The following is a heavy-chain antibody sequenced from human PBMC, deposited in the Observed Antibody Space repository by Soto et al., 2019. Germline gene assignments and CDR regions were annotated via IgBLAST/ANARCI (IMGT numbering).Heavy chain of an antibody. CDR2: ISGSGFKK. J-gene: IGHJ5*02. CDR3: AKNQGVELVPLDTVDWFDP. D-gene: IGHD1-26*01. Sequence: HPGGSLRLSCAASGFTFSSYAMSWVRQAPGKGLEWVSSISGSGFKKYYADSVKGRFTISRDNSKSTVYLELNNLSAEDTAVYHCAKNQGVELVPLDTVDWFDPWGQGSVVTVSS. V-gene: IGHV3-23*01. CDR1: GFTFSSYA.